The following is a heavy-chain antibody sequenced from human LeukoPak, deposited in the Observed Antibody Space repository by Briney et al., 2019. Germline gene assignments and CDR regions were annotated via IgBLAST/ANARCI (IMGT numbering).Heavy chain of an antibody. D-gene: IGHD2-2*01. CDR1: GDSVSSPSYY. CDR3: ARTQYCSGTSCYFGYFDY. V-gene: IGHV4-61*01. CDR2: VYYSGST. J-gene: IGHJ4*02. Sequence: SETLSLTCTVSGDSVSSPSYYWSWIRQPPGKGLEWIGYVYYSGSTNYNLSLKSRVTVSIDTSKNQFSLRLSSVSAADTALYYCARTQYCSGTSCYFGYFDYWGQGTLVTVSS.